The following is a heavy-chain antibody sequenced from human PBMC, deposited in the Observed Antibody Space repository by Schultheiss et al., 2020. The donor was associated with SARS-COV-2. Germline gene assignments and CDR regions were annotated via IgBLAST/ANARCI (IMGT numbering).Heavy chain of an antibody. Sequence: GGSLRLSCAASGFTFGIYALTWVRQPPGKGLEWVSAISGSGDSTYYADSVKGRFTISRDNSKTTLYLQMNSLRTEDTAFYYCTKASHYCGGGTCYLTAYDYWAQGTLVTV. J-gene: IGHJ4*02. CDR3: TKASHYCGGGTCYLTAYDY. V-gene: IGHV3-23*01. CDR2: ISGSGDST. D-gene: IGHD2-15*01. CDR1: GFTFGIYA.